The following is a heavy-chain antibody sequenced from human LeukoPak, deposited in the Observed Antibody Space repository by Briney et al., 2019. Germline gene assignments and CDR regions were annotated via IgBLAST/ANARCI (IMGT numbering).Heavy chain of an antibody. J-gene: IGHJ4*02. V-gene: IGHV3-11*01. D-gene: IGHD6-13*01. Sequence: GGSLRLSCAASEFTFSDYYMSWIRQAPGKGLEWVSYISYSGDTIHYADSVKGRFTVSRDNAKNSLYLQMNSLRAEDTAVYYCARLGIITAAGSNDYWGQGTLVTVSS. CDR3: ARLGIITAAGSNDY. CDR2: ISYSGDTI. CDR1: EFTFSDYY.